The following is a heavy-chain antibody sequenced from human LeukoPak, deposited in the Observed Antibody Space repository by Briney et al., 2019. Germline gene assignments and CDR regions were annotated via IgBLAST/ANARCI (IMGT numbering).Heavy chain of an antibody. V-gene: IGHV5-51*01. CDR3: ARHFGYCSSTSCYSLNYFDY. CDR2: IYPGDSDT. D-gene: IGHD2-2*03. J-gene: IGHJ4*02. CDR1: GYSFTSYW. Sequence: GESLKISCKGSGYSFTSYWIGWVRQMPGKGLEWMGIIYPGDSDTRYSPSFQGQVTISADKSISTAYLQWSSLKASDTAMYYCARHFGYCSSTSCYSLNYFDYWAREPWSPSPQ.